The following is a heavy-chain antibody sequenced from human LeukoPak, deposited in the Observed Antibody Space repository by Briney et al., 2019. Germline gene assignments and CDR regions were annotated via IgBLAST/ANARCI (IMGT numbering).Heavy chain of an antibody. CDR2: ITGSSGST. V-gene: IGHV3-23*01. J-gene: IGHJ4*02. D-gene: IGHD2-2*01. Sequence: PGGSLRLSCAASGFSFSNYAMSWVRQAPGKGLEWVSGITGSSGSTYYAASVKGRFSISRDNSKNTVYLRMNSLRAEDTAVYYCAKGLTIFCSSRDCFLIESWGQGTLVTVSS. CDR3: AKGLTIFCSSRDCFLIES. CDR1: GFSFSNYA.